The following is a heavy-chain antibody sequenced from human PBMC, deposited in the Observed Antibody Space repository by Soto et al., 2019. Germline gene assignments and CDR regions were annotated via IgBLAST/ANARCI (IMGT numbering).Heavy chain of an antibody. CDR1: GGSVRSGSHY. J-gene: IGHJ5*02. Sequence: QVQLQESGPGLVKPSETLSLTCTVSGGSVRSGSHYWSWIRQPPGKGLEWIGNIYYSGNTNYNPSLKSRVTISVDTSKNQFSLKLSSVTAADTAVYYCARTPFDRLRRFDPWGQGTLVTVSS. CDR2: IYYSGNT. V-gene: IGHV4-61*01. D-gene: IGHD5-12*01. CDR3: ARTPFDRLRRFDP.